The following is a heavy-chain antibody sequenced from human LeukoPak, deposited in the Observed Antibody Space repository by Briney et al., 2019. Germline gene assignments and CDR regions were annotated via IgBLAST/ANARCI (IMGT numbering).Heavy chain of an antibody. Sequence: PSQTLPLTCTVSGGSISSGGYYWSWIRQHPGKGLEWIGYIYYSGSTYYNPSLKSRVTISVDTSKNQFSLKLSSVTAADTAVYYCAREGGDGYNFDYWGQGTLVTVSS. J-gene: IGHJ4*02. CDR3: AREGGDGYNFDY. CDR2: IYYSGST. CDR1: GGSISSGGYY. D-gene: IGHD5-12*01. V-gene: IGHV4-31*03.